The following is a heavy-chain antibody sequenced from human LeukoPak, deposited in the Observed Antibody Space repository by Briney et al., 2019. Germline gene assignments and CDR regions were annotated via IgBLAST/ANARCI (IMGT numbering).Heavy chain of an antibody. D-gene: IGHD3/OR15-3a*01. V-gene: IGHV4-39*07. J-gene: IGHJ1*01. CDR3: ASWTSQGAAEYFQH. Sequence: PSETLSLTCTVSGGSISSSSYYWGWIRQPPGKGLEWIGSIYYSGSTYYNPSLKSRVTISVDTSKNQFSLKLSSVTAADTAVYYCASWTSQGAAEYFQHWGQGTLVTVSS. CDR1: GGSISSSSYY. CDR2: IYYSGST.